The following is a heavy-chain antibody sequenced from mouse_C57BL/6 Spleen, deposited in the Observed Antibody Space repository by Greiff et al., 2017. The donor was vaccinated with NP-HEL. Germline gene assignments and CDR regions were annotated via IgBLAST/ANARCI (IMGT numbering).Heavy chain of an antibody. J-gene: IGHJ3*01. D-gene: IGHD2-12*01. CDR3: ARDDGAWFAY. CDR1: GFNFKNTY. Sequence: VQLQQSVAELVRPGASVKLSCTASGFNFKNTYMHWVKQRPEQGLEWIGRIDPANGNTKYAPKFQGKATITADTSSNTAYLQLSSLTSEDTAIYYCARDDGAWFAYWGQGTLVTVSA. V-gene: IGHV14-3*01. CDR2: IDPANGNT.